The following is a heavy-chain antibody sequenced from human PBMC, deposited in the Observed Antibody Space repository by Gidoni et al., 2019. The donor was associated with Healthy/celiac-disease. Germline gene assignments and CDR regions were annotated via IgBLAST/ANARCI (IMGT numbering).Heavy chain of an antibody. J-gene: IGHJ6*02. V-gene: IGHV1-46*01. CDR2: INPSGGST. CDR1: GYTFTSYY. CDR3: ARDLHYDFWSGYFVHYYYGMDV. D-gene: IGHD3-3*01. Sequence: QVQLVQSGAEVKKPGASVKVSCKASGYTFTSYYMHWVRQAPGQGLEWMGIINPSGGSTSYAQKFQGRVTMTRDTSTSTVYMELSSLRSEDTAVYYCARDLHYDFWSGYFVHYYYGMDVWGQGTTVTVSS.